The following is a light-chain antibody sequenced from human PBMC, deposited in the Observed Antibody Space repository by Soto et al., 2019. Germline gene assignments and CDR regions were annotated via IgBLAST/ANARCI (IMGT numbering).Light chain of an antibody. Sequence: EIVLTQSPGTLSLSPGERATLSCRASQSVSSSFLAWYQQKPGQAPRLLIDGASSRATGIPDRFSGSGSGADFTLTISSMEPEDVAVYYCQQYGSAPPWTFGQGTEVEIK. J-gene: IGKJ1*01. CDR2: GAS. CDR3: QQYGSAPPWT. V-gene: IGKV3-20*01. CDR1: QSVSSSF.